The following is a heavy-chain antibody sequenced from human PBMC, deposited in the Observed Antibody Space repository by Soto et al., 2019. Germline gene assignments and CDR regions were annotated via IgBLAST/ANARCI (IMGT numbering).Heavy chain of an antibody. Sequence: QVQLVESGGGVVQPGGSLRLSCAASGFTFSNYGMHWVRPAPGKGLEWVAVISYDGSNKYYADSVKGRFTISRDNSKNTLYLQMNSLTTEDTAVYYCARDWVWFGAHPIDYWGQGTLVTVSS. CDR1: GFTFSNYG. J-gene: IGHJ4*02. CDR3: ARDWVWFGAHPIDY. D-gene: IGHD3-10*01. CDR2: ISYDGSNK. V-gene: IGHV3-30*03.